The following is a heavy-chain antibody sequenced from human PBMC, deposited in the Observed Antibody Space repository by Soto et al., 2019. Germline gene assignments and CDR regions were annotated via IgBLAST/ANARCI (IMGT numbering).Heavy chain of an antibody. CDR2: IIPIFGTA. D-gene: IGHD1-26*01. V-gene: IGHV1-69*13. CDR3: ARDSHNSFTAGANYFDY. J-gene: IGHJ4*02. Sequence: SVKVSCKASGGTFSSYAISWVRQAPGQGLEWMGGIIPIFGTANYAQKFQGRVTITADESTSTAYMELSSLRSEDTAVYYCARDSHNSFTAGANYFDYWGQGTLVTVSS. CDR1: GGTFSSYA.